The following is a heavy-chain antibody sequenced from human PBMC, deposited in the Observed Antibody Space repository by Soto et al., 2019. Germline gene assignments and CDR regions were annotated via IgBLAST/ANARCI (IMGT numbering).Heavy chain of an antibody. CDR1: GGSFSGYY. Sequence: PSETLSLTCAVYGGSFSGYYWSWIRQPPGKGLEWIGEINHSGSTNYNPSLKSRVTISVDTSKNQFSLKLSSVTAADTAVYYCARWSSSWYSNWFDPWGQGTLVTVSS. J-gene: IGHJ5*02. V-gene: IGHV4-34*01. CDR3: ARWSSSWYSNWFDP. CDR2: INHSGST. D-gene: IGHD6-13*01.